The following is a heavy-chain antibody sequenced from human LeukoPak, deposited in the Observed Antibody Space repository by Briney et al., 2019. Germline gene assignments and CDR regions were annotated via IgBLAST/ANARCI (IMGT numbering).Heavy chain of an antibody. CDR2: INPNSGGP. CDR3: ARSLTMIVVVIAGY. Sequence: ASVKVSCKASGYTFTGYYMHWVRQAPGQGLEWMGWINPNSGGPNYAQKFQGRVTMTRDTSISTAYMELSRLRSDDTAVYYCARSLTMIVVVIAGYWGQGTLVTVSS. D-gene: IGHD3-22*01. CDR1: GYTFTGYY. V-gene: IGHV1-2*02. J-gene: IGHJ4*02.